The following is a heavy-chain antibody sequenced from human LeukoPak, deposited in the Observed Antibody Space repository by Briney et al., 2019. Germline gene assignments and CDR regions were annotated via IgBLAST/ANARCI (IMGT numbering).Heavy chain of an antibody. CDR3: TTGYIVVESYYFDY. CDR1: GFTFSNAW. CDR2: IKSKTDGGTT. D-gene: IGHD2-2*01. J-gene: IGHJ4*02. V-gene: IGHV3-15*01. Sequence: GGSLRLSCAASGFTFSNAWMSWVRQAPGKGLEWVGCIKSKTDGGTTDYDAPVKGRFTISRDDPKNTLYLQMNSLKTEYKAAYYWTTGYIVVESYYFDYWGQGTLVTVSS.